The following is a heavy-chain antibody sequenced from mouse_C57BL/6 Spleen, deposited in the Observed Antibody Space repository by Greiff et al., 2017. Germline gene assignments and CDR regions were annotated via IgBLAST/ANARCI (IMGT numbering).Heavy chain of an antibody. J-gene: IGHJ2*01. CDR3: AREVRDD. D-gene: IGHD2-14*01. CDR2: IWSGGST. V-gene: IGHV2-2*01. Sequence: VQRVESGPGLVLPSQSLSITRPVPGLSLPSFGVHWVRQSPGKGLEWLGVIWSGGSTDYNAGFISRLSISKDNSKSQVFFKMNSLQADDTAIYYCAREVRDDGGQGTTLTVTS. CDR1: GLSLPSFG.